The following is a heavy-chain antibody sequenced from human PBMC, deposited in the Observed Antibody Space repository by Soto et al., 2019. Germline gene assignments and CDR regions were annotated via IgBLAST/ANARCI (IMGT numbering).Heavy chain of an antibody. CDR2: IWYDGSNK. CDR1: GFTFSSYG. V-gene: IGHV3-33*01. J-gene: IGHJ5*02. D-gene: IGHD3-3*01. CDR3: ARTGRFEYNWFDP. Sequence: QVQLVESGGGVVQPGRSLRLSCAASGFTFSSYGMHWVRQAPGKGLEWVAVIWYDGSNKYYADSVKGRFTISRDNSKNTLYLQMNSLSAEDTAVYYCARTGRFEYNWFDPWGQGTLVTVSS.